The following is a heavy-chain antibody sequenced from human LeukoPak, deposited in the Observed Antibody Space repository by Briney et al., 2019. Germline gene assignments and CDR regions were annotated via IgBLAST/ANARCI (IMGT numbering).Heavy chain of an antibody. D-gene: IGHD3-9*01. CDR2: ISGSGGST. CDR3: AKTLRYFDWPPEGDY. CDR1: GFTFSSYA. J-gene: IGHJ4*02. Sequence: GGSLRLSCAASGFTFSSYAMSWVRQAPGKGLEWVSAISGSGGSTYYADSVKGRFTISRDNSKNTLYLQMNSLRAEDTAVYYCAKTLRYFDWPPEGDYWGQGTLVTVSS. V-gene: IGHV3-23*01.